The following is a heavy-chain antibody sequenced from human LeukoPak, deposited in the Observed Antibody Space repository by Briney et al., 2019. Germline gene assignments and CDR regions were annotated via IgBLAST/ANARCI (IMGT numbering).Heavy chain of an antibody. CDR3: EGQSFCYYYGMDV. CDR2: IYSSGGT. Sequence: SETLSLTCTVSGASISNSYWSWIRQPAGEGLEWIGRIYSSGGTNYNPSLKSRVTMSVDTSRNQFSLKLSSVTAADTAVYYCEGQSFCYYYGMDVWGQGTTVTVSS. V-gene: IGHV4-4*07. J-gene: IGHJ6*02. CDR1: GASISNSY.